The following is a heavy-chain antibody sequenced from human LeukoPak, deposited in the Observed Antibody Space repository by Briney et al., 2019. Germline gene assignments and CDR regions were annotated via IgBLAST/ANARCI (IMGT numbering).Heavy chain of an antibody. Sequence: GGSLRLSCAASAFTFSSYSMNWVRQAPGKGLEWVANIKQDGSEKYYVDSVKGRFTISRDNAKNSLYLQMNSLRAEDTAVYYCARDRIVGATDAFDIWGQGTMVTASS. V-gene: IGHV3-7*01. CDR2: IKQDGSEK. CDR1: AFTFSSYS. CDR3: ARDRIVGATDAFDI. J-gene: IGHJ3*02. D-gene: IGHD1-26*01.